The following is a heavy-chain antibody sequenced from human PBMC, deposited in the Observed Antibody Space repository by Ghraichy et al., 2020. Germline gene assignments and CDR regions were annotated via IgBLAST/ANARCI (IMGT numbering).Heavy chain of an antibody. V-gene: IGHV3-23*01. D-gene: IGHD6-13*01. J-gene: IGHJ6*02. CDR3: AKEKVAAPAYYYYGMDV. CDR1: GFTFSSYA. CDR2: ISGSGGST. Sequence: GESLNISCAASGFTFSSYAMSWVRQAPGKGLEWVSAISGSGGSTYYADSVKGRFTISRDNSKNTLYLQMNSLRAEDTAVYYCAKEKVAAPAYYYYGMDVWGQGTTVTVSS.